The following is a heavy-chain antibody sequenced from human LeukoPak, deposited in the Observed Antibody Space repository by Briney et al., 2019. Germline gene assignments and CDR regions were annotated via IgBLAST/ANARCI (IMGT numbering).Heavy chain of an antibody. CDR2: INHSGST. V-gene: IGHV4-34*01. CDR1: GGSFSGYY. CDR3: ARGRGHDFWSGCPGWRRYGMDV. J-gene: IGHJ6*02. D-gene: IGHD3-3*01. Sequence: SETLSLTCAVYGGSFSGYYWSWIRQPPGKGLEWIGEINHSGSTNYNPSLKSRVTISVDTSKNQFSLKLSSVTAADTAVYYCARGRGHDFWSGCPGWRRYGMDVWGQGTTVTVSS.